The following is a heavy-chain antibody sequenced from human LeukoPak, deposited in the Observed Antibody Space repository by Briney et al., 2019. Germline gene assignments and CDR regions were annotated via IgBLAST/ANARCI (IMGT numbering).Heavy chain of an antibody. CDR3: ARVTAAGGGFDH. Sequence: SETLSLTCTVSGGSISSYYWSWIRQPPGQGLECIGHIYFTGSTTYNPSLRSRVTISVDTSQNQFSLSLTSVTSADTAVYYCARVTAAGGGFDHWGQGTLVTVSS. D-gene: IGHD2-15*01. CDR1: GGSISSYY. CDR2: IYFTGST. J-gene: IGHJ4*02. V-gene: IGHV4-59*01.